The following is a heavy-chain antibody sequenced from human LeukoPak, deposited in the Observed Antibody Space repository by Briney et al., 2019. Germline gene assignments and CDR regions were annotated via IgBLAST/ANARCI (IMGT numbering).Heavy chain of an antibody. CDR2: IQSDGSNK. D-gene: IGHD6-13*01. CDR3: AKAFGSSWSLFHY. J-gene: IGHJ4*02. Sequence: GGSLRLSCAASGFTFSSYGMHWVRQAPGKGLGWVAFIQSDGSNKYYADSVKGRFTISRDNSKNTLYLQMNSLRAEDTATFYCAKAFGSSWSLFHYWGQGTLVTVSS. CDR1: GFTFSSYG. V-gene: IGHV3-30*02.